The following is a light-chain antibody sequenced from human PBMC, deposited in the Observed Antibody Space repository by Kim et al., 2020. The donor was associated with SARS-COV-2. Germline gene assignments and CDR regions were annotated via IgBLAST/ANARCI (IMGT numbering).Light chain of an antibody. CDR3: CSYAGSSSLV. V-gene: IGLV2-23*02. CDR1: SSDVGCYNL. J-gene: IGLJ2*01. CDR2: EVN. Sequence: GQSITISCTGTSSDVGCYNLVSWYQQHPGKAPKLMIYEVNKRPSGVSNRFSGSKSGNTASLTISGLQAEDEADYFCCSYAGSSSLVFGGGTQLTVL.